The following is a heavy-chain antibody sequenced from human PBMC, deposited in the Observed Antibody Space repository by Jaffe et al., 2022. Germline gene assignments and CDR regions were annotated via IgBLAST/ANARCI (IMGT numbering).Heavy chain of an antibody. Sequence: QVQLQESGPGLVKPSETLSLTCTVSGGSVSSGSYYWSWIRQPPGKGLEWIGYIYYSGSTNYNPSLKSRVTISVDTSKNQFSLKLSSVTAADTAVYYCAREGSGYDFPYFDYWGQGTLVTVSS. J-gene: IGHJ4*02. V-gene: IGHV4-61*01. D-gene: IGHD5-12*01. CDR3: AREGSGYDFPYFDY. CDR2: IYYSGST. CDR1: GGSVSSGSYY.